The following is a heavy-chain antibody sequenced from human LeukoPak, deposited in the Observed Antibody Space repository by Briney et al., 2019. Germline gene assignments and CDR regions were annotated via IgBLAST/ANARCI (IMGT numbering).Heavy chain of an antibody. J-gene: IGHJ3*02. CDR2: IHYSGST. Sequence: SETLSLTCTVSGGSISSYHWIWIRQPPGKGLEWIGYIHYSGSTNYNPSLKSRVTTSVDTSKKQFPLKLRSVTAADTAVYYCARSVSWGLLVRDDAFDIWGQGTMVTVSS. V-gene: IGHV4-59*08. CDR1: GGSISSYH. CDR3: ARSVSWGLLVRDDAFDI. D-gene: IGHD2-21*01.